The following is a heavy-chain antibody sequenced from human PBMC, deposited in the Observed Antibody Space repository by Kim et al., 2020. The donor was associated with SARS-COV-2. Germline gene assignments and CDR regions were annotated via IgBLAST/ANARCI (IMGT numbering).Heavy chain of an antibody. D-gene: IGHD6-13*01. CDR3: ARRVRQLGLGAYVDD. V-gene: IGHV4-39*01. J-gene: IGHJ4*01. Sequence: SETLSLTCTVSGGSISSSSYYWGWIRQPPGKGLEWSGSIYYSGSTYYNPSLKSRGTISVDTSKNQFSLKLSAGTAADTAVYYCARRVRQLGLGAYVDDWG. CDR2: IYYSGST. CDR1: GGSISSSSYY.